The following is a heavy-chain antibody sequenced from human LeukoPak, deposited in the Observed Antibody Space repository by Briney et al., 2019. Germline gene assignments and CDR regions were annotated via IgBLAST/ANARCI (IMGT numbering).Heavy chain of an antibody. CDR2: IWYDGSNK. J-gene: IGHJ4*02. CDR3: AKGPPGIAAAGTARSYFDY. D-gene: IGHD6-13*01. CDR1: GFTFSSYG. V-gene: IGHV3-33*03. Sequence: GGSLRLSCAASGFTFSSYGMHWVRQAPGKGLEWVAVIWYDGSNKYYADSVKGRFTISRDNAKNSLYLQMNSLRAEDTALYYCAKGPPGIAAAGTARSYFDYWGQGTLVTVSS.